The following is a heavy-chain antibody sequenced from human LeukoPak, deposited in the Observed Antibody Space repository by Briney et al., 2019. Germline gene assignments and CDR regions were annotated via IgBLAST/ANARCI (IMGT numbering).Heavy chain of an antibody. CDR1: SGSISGYY. J-gene: IGHJ6*02. CDR3: ARVNWWSSNYCGMDV. Sequence: PSETLSLTCTVSSGSISGYYWSWVRQPPEKGLEWIGYIYYSGSTTYNPSLKSRVTISVDTSKNQFSLKLTSVTAADTAVYFCARVNWWSSNYCGMDVWGQGTTVTVSS. CDR2: IYYSGST. V-gene: IGHV4-59*01. D-gene: IGHD2-15*01.